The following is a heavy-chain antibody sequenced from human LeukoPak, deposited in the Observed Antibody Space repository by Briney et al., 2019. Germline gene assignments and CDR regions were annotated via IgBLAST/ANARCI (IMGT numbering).Heavy chain of an antibody. Sequence: SGGSLRLSCAASGFTFNTYEMNWVRQAPGKGLEWVSYITSGGSTIYYAGSVQGRFTISRDNAKNSLYLQMDSLRPEDTAVYHCVRDDGRSYGLFDSWGRGTLVIVSS. V-gene: IGHV3-48*03. J-gene: IGHJ4*02. CDR2: ITSGGSTI. D-gene: IGHD5-18*01. CDR1: GFTFNTYE. CDR3: VRDDGRSYGLFDS.